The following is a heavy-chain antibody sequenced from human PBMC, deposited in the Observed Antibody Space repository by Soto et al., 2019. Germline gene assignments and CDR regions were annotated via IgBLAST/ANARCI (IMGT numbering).Heavy chain of an antibody. CDR3: AKGVVPDQ. Sequence: EVHLLESGGGFVQPGGSLRLSCAASGFSFRQYAMIWVRQAPGKGLEWVSAITATGTHYADSVKGRFTISRDSAKSTLYLDINNLRVEDPAVYYCAKGVVPDQWGQGTLITVSS. CDR2: ITATGT. CDR1: GFSFRQYA. V-gene: IGHV3-23*01. J-gene: IGHJ5*02. D-gene: IGHD2-15*01.